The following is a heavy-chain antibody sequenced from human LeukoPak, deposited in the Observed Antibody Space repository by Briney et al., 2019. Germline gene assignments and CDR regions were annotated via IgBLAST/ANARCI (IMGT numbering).Heavy chain of an antibody. CDR3: ARHDCSSTSCYYYYYYYGMDV. Sequence: SETLSLTCAVYGGSFSGYYWSWIRQPPGKGLEWIGEINHSGSTNYNPSLKSRVTISVDTSKNQFSLKLSSVTVADTAVYYCARHDCSSTSCYYYYYYYGMDVWGQGTTVTVSS. CDR1: GGSFSGYY. D-gene: IGHD2-2*01. J-gene: IGHJ6*02. V-gene: IGHV4-34*01. CDR2: INHSGST.